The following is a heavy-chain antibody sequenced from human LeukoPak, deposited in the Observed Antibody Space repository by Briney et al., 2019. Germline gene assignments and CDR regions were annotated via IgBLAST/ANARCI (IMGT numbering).Heavy chain of an antibody. CDR3: ARLYYGSGRNFDY. CDR2: INPGGRST. D-gene: IGHD3-10*01. V-gene: IGHV1-46*01. J-gene: IGHJ4*02. CDR1: GYTFTNYY. Sequence: ASVKVSCKASGYTFTNYYIHWVRQAPGQGLEWMGIINPGGRSTSYAQKFQGRVTMTKDTSTSTVYMELRSLRSDDTAVYYCARLYYGSGRNFDYWGQGTLVTVSS.